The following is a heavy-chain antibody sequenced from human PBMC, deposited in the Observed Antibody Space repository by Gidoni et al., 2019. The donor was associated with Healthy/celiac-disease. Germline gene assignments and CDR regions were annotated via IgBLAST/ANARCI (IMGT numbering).Heavy chain of an antibody. CDR3: ARLYDSSGYHFDY. CDR1: GFHFSSYW. Sequence: EVQLAESGGGLVQTGGSLRLVCAASGFHFSSYWRSWVRQAPGKWLEWVANIKQDGSAKYYVDSVKGRFTISRDNAKNALYLKMNSLRAEDTAVYYCARLYDSSGYHFDYWGQGTLVTVSS. CDR2: IKQDGSAK. J-gene: IGHJ4*02. D-gene: IGHD3-22*01. V-gene: IGHV3-7*01.